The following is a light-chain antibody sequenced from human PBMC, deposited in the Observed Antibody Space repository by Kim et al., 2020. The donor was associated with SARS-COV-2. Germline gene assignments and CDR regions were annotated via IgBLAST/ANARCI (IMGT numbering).Light chain of an antibody. CDR1: QSLSGN. J-gene: IGKJ1*01. V-gene: IGKV3-15*01. CDR2: GAF. Sequence: EIVMTQSPATLSVSPGERATLSCRASQSLSGNLAWYQQKPGQAPRLLIYGAFTRATSIPARFSGSGSGTEFTLTISSLQSEDFAVYYCQHYDNWPLTFGQGTKVDIK. CDR3: QHYDNWPLT.